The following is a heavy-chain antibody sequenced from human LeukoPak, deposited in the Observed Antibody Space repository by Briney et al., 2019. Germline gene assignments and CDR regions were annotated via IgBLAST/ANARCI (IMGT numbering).Heavy chain of an antibody. J-gene: IGHJ4*02. CDR1: GYTFSSYA. CDR2: ISGSGGST. CDR3: AAEYNWNLFDY. Sequence: GRSLRLSCAASGYTFSSYAMSWVHQAPGKGLEWVSAISGSGGSTYYADSVKGRFTISRDNSKNTLYLQMNSLRAEDTAVYYCAAEYNWNLFDYWGQGTLVTVSS. V-gene: IGHV3-23*01. D-gene: IGHD1-20*01.